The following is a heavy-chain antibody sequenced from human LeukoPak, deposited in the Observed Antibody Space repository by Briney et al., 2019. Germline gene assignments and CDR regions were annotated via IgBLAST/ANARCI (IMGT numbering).Heavy chain of an antibody. CDR3: AREDPQTTVPEGMDV. CDR2: IYRSGTT. J-gene: IGHJ6*02. Sequence: SETLSLTCTVSGGSISRYYWNWIRQSPGKGLEWIGYIYRSGTTNYNPSLKSRLTISVDTSKNQFSLKLSSVTAADTAVYYCAREDPQTTVPEGMDVWGQGPTVTVSS. D-gene: IGHD4-17*01. CDR1: GGSISRYY. V-gene: IGHV4-59*01.